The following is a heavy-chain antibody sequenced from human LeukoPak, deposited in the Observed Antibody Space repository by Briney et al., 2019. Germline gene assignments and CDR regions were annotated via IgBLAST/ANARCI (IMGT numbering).Heavy chain of an antibody. V-gene: IGHV3-21*01. J-gene: IGHJ5*02. Sequence: PGGSLRLSCAASGFTFSSYSMNWVRQAPGKGLEWVSSISSSSSYIYYADSVKGRFTISRDNAKNSLYLQMNSLRAEDTAVYYCARGLVRGVIKYNWFDPWGQGTLVTVSS. CDR2: ISSSSSYI. D-gene: IGHD3-10*01. CDR3: ARGLVRGVIKYNWFDP. CDR1: GFTFSSYS.